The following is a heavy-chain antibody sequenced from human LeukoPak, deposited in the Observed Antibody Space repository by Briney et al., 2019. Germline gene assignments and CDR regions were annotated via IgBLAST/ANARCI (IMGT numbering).Heavy chain of an antibody. CDR3: ARHLYYGSGSYHYYYMDV. CDR1: GGSISSSSYY. D-gene: IGHD3-10*01. Sequence: SETLSLTCTVSGGSISSSSYYWGWIRQPPGKGLEWIGSIYYSGSTYYNPSLKSRVTISVDTSKNQFSLKLSSVTAADTAVYYCARHLYYGSGSYHYYYMDVWGKGTTVTVSS. CDR2: IYYSGST. V-gene: IGHV4-39*01. J-gene: IGHJ6*03.